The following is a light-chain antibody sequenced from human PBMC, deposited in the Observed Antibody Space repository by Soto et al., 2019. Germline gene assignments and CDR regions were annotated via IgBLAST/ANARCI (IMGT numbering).Light chain of an antibody. Sequence: EIVMTQSPATLSVSVGERATLSCRASQTVSTKLAWYHQKFGQAPRLLIYGASTRPTGIPAKFTGSGSGTEFTLTTDVLQSEDVPVYYCQADNDWPVKISFGGGTKMEFK. V-gene: IGKV3-15*01. CDR1: QTVSTK. J-gene: IGKJ4*01. CDR3: QADNDWPVKIS. CDR2: GAS.